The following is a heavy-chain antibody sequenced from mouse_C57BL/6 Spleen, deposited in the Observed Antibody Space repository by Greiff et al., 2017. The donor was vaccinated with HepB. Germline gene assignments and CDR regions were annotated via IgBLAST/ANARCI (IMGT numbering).Heavy chain of an antibody. V-gene: IGHV1-80*01. CDR3: ARRGSSGYLAMDY. D-gene: IGHD3-2*02. Sequence: VQLQESGAELVKPGASVKISCKASGYAFSSYWMNWVKQRPGKGLEWIGQIYPGDGDTNYNGKFKGKATLTADKSSSTAYMQLSSLTSEDSAVYFCARRGSSGYLAMDYWGQGTSVTVSS. CDR1: GYAFSSYW. CDR2: IYPGDGDT. J-gene: IGHJ4*01.